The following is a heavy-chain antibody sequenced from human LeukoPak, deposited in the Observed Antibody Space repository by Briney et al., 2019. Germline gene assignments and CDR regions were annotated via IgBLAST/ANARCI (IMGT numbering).Heavy chain of an antibody. CDR3: ARGLVVSTP. CDR2: ISSSGSTI. D-gene: IGHD3-22*01. CDR1: GFTFSSYE. V-gene: IGHV3-48*03. Sequence: RGSLRLSCAASGFTFSSYEMNWVRQAPGKGPEWVSYISSSGSTIYYADSVKGRFTISRDNAKNSLYLQMNSLRAEDTAVYYCARGLVVSTPWGQGTLVTVSS. J-gene: IGHJ5*02.